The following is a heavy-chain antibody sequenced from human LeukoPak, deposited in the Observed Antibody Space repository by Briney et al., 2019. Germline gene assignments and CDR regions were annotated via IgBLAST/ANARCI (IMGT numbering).Heavy chain of an antibody. V-gene: IGHV4-39*07. CDR1: GGSISSSSYY. D-gene: IGHD6-13*01. J-gene: IGHJ2*01. Sequence: SETLTLTRTVSGGSISSSSYYWGWIRQPPGKGLEWIGSIYYSGSTYYNPSLKSRVTISVDTSKNQFSLKLSSVTAADTAVYYCARGEAAAAADWYFDLWGRGTLVTVSS. CDR2: IYYSGST. CDR3: ARGEAAAAADWYFDL.